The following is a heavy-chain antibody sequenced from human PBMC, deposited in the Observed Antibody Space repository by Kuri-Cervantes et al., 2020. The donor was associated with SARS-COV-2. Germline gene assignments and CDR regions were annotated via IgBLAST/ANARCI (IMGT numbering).Heavy chain of an antibody. J-gene: IGHJ3*02. CDR3: ANVLRYLDPTDAFDI. Sequence: GESLKISCAVSGFTFTPPPMHWVRQAPGSGLEWVALISYDGNNKFYADSVKGRFTISRDNSKNTLYLQMNSLRAEDTAVYYCANVLRYLDPTDAFDIWGQGTMVTVSS. V-gene: IGHV3-30*18. CDR1: GFTFTPPP. CDR2: ISYDGNNK. D-gene: IGHD3-9*01.